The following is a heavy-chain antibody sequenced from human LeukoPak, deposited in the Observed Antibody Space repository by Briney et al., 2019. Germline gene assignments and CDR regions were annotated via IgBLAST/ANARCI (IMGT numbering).Heavy chain of an antibody. Sequence: GGSLRLSCAASGFTFSSYGMHWVRQAPGKGLEWVAFIRYDGSNEYYVDSVKGRFTISRDNSKNTLYLQMNSLRTEDTAVYYCVKDLKFFDYWGQGTLVTVSS. V-gene: IGHV3-30*02. CDR2: IRYDGSNE. CDR1: GFTFSSYG. CDR3: VKDLKFFDY. J-gene: IGHJ4*02.